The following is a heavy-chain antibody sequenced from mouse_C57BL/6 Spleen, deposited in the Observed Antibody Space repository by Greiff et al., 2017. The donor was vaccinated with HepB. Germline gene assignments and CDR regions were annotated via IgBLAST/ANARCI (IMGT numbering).Heavy chain of an antibody. CDR3: ASASYDGLYYAMDY. J-gene: IGHJ4*01. D-gene: IGHD2-3*01. V-gene: IGHV3-6*01. Sequence: EVQVVESGPGLVKPSQSLSLTCSVSGYSITSGYYWNWIRQFPGNKLEWMGYISYDGSNNYNPSLKNRISITRDTSKNQFFLKLNSVTTEDTATYYCASASYDGLYYAMDYWGQGTSVTVSS. CDR2: ISYDGSN. CDR1: GYSITSGYY.